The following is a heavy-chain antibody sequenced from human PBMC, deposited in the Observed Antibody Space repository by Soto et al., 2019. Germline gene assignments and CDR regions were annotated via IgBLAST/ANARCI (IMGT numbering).Heavy chain of an antibody. D-gene: IGHD3-16*01. J-gene: IGHJ4*02. CDR3: ARGPHPYVNDY. CDR1: GYTFTSYD. CDR2: MNPNNNNT. V-gene: IGHV1-8*01. Sequence: QVQLVQSGAEVKKPGASVKVSCKASGYTFTSYDINWVRQATGQGLEWMGWMNPNNNNTGHAQKFQGRVTMTRNTSISTAYMELSSLGSEDAAVYYCARGPHPYVNDYWGQGTLVTVSS.